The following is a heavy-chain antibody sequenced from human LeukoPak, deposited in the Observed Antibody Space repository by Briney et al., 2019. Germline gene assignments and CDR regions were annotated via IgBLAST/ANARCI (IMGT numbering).Heavy chain of an antibody. Sequence: PGRSLRLSCAASGFTFSSYGMHWVRQAPGKGLEWVAVIWYDGSNKYYADSVKGRFTISRDNSKNTLYLQMNSLRAEDTAVYYCARDLLPNMVRGVIITPHYYYHGMDVWGKGTTVTVSS. CDR1: GFTFSSYG. V-gene: IGHV3-33*01. CDR3: ARDLLPNMVRGVIITPHYYYHGMDV. D-gene: IGHD3-10*01. CDR2: IWYDGSNK. J-gene: IGHJ6*04.